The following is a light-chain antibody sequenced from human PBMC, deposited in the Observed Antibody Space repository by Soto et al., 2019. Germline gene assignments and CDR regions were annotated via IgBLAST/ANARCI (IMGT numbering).Light chain of an antibody. CDR2: KAS. CDR3: QQYNNYPWT. V-gene: IGKV1-5*03. Sequence: DIQMPQSPSTLSASVGDRVTITCRASQSISSWLAWYQQKPGKAPKLLTYKASSLESGVPSRFSGSGSVTEFTLTISSLQPDDFATYYCQQYNNYPWTFGQGTKVEIK. CDR1: QSISSW. J-gene: IGKJ1*01.